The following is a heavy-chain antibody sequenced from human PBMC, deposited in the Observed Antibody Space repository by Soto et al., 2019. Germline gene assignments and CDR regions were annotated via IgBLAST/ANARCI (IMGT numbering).Heavy chain of an antibody. V-gene: IGHV3-30*18. CDR1: GFTFSSYG. CDR2: ISYDGSNK. D-gene: IGHD5-12*01. J-gene: IGHJ6*02. CDR3: ANLDVDIVATIPEDYYYYGMYV. Sequence: GGSLRLSCAASGFTFSSYGMHWVRQAPGKGLEWVAVISYDGSNKYYADSVKGRFAISRDNSKNTLYLQMNSLRAEDTAVYYCANLDVDIVATIPEDYYYYGMYVWGQGTTVTVSS.